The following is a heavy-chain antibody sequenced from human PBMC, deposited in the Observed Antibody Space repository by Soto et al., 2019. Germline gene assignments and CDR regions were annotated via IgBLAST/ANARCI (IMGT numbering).Heavy chain of an antibody. CDR2: IYYSGST. J-gene: IGHJ6*02. Sequence: QLQLQESGPGLVKPSETLSLTCTVSGGSISSSSYYWGWIRQPPGKGLEWIGSIYYSGSTYYNPSLKSRVTISVDTSKNQFSRNLSSVTAADTAVYYCARRLYYDSSGFEGGGMDVWGQGTTVTVSS. V-gene: IGHV4-39*01. D-gene: IGHD3-22*01. CDR3: ARRLYYDSSGFEGGGMDV. CDR1: GGSISSSSYY.